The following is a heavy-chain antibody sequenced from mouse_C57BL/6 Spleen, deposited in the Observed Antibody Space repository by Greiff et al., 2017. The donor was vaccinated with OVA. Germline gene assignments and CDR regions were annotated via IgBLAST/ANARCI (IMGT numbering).Heavy chain of an antibody. Sequence: QVQLQQPGAELVRPGSSVKLSCKASGYTFTSYWMHWVKQRPIPGLEWIGNIDPSDSETHYYQKFKDTATLTVDKSSRPAYLQLCSLTSEDSAVYYCAISDALTTVVAPPYAMDYWGQGTSVTVSS. CDR3: AISDALTTVVAPPYAMDY. J-gene: IGHJ4*01. CDR1: GYTFTSYW. CDR2: IDPSDSET. V-gene: IGHV1-52*01. D-gene: IGHD1-1*01.